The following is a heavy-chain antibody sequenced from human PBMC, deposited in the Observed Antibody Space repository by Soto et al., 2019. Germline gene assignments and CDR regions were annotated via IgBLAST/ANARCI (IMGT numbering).Heavy chain of an antibody. CDR1: GFTFSSCA. CDR3: AKEDGWELLPYYYGMDV. J-gene: IGHJ6*02. Sequence: GGSPRLSCAASGFTFSSCAMSWVRQAPGKGLEWVSAISGSGGSTYYADSVKGRFTISRDNSKNTLYLQMNSLRAEDTAVYYCAKEDGWELLPYYYGMDVWGQGTTVTVS. V-gene: IGHV3-23*01. CDR2: ISGSGGST. D-gene: IGHD1-26*01.